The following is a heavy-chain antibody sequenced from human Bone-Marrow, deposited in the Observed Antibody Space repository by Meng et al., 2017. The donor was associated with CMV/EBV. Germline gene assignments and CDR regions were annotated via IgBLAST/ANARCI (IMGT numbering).Heavy chain of an antibody. D-gene: IGHD2-2*01. CDR3: ARLGRVPADPDYYYYGMDV. V-gene: IGHV4-59*01. CDR2: IHYSGSS. CDR1: GVSISSYY. J-gene: IGHJ6*02. Sequence: SETLSLTCTVSGVSISSYYWSWIRQPPGKGLEWIGYIHYSGSSNYNPSLKSRVTILVDTSKNQFSLKLSSVTATDTAVYYCARLGRVPADPDYYYYGMDVWGQGTTVTVSS.